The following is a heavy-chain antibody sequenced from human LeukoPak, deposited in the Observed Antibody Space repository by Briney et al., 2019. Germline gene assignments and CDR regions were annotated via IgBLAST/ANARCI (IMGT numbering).Heavy chain of an antibody. J-gene: IGHJ4*02. V-gene: IGHV1-69*05. D-gene: IGHD3-22*01. CDR1: GGTFSSYA. CDR2: IIPIFGTA. CDR3: ARVPLSGYYDSSGYMSY. Sequence: SVKVSCKASGGTFSSYAISWVRQAPGQGLEWMGRIIPIFGTANYAQKFQGRVTITTDESTRTAYMELSSLRSEDTAVYYCARVPLSGYYDSSGYMSYWGQGTLVTVSS.